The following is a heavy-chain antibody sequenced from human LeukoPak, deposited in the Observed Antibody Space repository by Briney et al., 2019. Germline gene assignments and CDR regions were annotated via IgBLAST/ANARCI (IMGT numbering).Heavy chain of an antibody. D-gene: IGHD6-6*01. CDR1: GFTFSTYA. CDR2: ISTSGRTT. Sequence: GGSLRLSCTASGFTFSTYATHWVRQVPGKGLEWVAYISTSGRTTYYADSVKGRFTISRDNAENSLYLQMNSLRAEDTAVYYCARTRSSSSDFDYWGQGTLVSVSS. J-gene: IGHJ4*02. CDR3: ARTRSSSSDFDY. V-gene: IGHV3-48*03.